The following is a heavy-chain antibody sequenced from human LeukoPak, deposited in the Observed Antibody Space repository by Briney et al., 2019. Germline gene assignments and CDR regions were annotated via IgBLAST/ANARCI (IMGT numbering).Heavy chain of an antibody. CDR2: ISSSSRTT. CDR3: ARPWGDVSIATWFNP. V-gene: IGHV3-48*01. D-gene: IGHD3-16*01. Sequence: GGSLRLSCAASGFTFSSYTMNWVRQAPGKGLEWVSYISSSSRTTYYADSVKGRFPISRDNSKNTLYLQMNSLRAEDTAVYYCARPWGDVSIATWFNPWGQGTLVTVSS. J-gene: IGHJ5*02. CDR1: GFTFSSYT.